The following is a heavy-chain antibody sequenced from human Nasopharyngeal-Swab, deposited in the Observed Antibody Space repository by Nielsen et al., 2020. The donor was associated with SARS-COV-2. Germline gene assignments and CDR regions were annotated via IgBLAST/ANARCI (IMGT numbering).Heavy chain of an antibody. J-gene: IGHJ6*02. Sequence: GESPKISCAASGFTFSSYEMNWVRQAPGKGLEWVSYISSSGSTIYYADSVKGRFTISRDNAKNSLYLQMNSLRAEDTAVYYCARVPALIPYYYYGMDVWGQGTTVTVSS. CDR1: GFTFSSYE. CDR2: ISSSGSTI. CDR3: ARVPALIPYYYYGMDV. V-gene: IGHV3-48*03. D-gene: IGHD2-21*01.